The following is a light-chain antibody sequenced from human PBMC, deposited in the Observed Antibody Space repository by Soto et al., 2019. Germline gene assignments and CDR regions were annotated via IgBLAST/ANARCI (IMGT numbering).Light chain of an antibody. CDR3: QQYGNSPRT. J-gene: IGKJ5*01. Sequence: EIVLTQSPATLSLSPGERATLSCRASQSVSSTYLIWYQQKPGQAPRLLIYAASNRATGIPARFSGSGSGTDFTLTISRLEPEDFAVYFCQQYGNSPRTFGQGTRREIK. CDR1: QSVSSTY. V-gene: IGKV3-20*01. CDR2: AAS.